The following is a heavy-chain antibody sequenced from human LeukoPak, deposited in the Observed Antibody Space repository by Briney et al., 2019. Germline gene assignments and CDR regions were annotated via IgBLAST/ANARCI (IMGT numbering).Heavy chain of an antibody. CDR1: GFTFSSYG. V-gene: IGHV3-74*01. CDR2: IKSDGSRT. CDR3: ARELPFDY. Sequence: GGSLRLSCAASGFTFSSYGMHWVRQAPGKGLVWVSRIKSDGSRTDYADSVKGRFTISRDNAKNTLYLQMNSLRAEDTAVYYCARELPFDYWSQGTLVTVSS. J-gene: IGHJ4*02.